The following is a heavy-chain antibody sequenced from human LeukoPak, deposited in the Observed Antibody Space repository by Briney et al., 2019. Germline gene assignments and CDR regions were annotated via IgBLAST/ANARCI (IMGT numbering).Heavy chain of an antibody. CDR1: GFTFSNYW. CDR3: ATYILNAGDSNWYDR. V-gene: IGHV3-7*01. J-gene: IGHJ5*02. CDR2: VNRDVGEK. Sequence: QPGGSLRLSCAASGFTFSNYWMNCVRQAPGKGLEWVANVNRDVGEKYYMDSVKGRFTISRDNTKNSLYLHMSSLRADDTAVYYCATYILNAGDSNWYDRWGQGTLVTVSS. D-gene: IGHD2-21*01.